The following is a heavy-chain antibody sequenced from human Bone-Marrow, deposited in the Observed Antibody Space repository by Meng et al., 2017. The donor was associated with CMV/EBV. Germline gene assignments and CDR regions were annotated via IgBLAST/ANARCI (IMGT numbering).Heavy chain of an antibody. Sequence: QTLSLTRAVYGGSFSGYYWSWIRQPPGKGLEWIGEINHSGSTNYNPSLKSRVTISVDTSKNQFSLKLSSVTAADTAVYYCARDLVGFDYWGQGTLVTVSS. CDR1: GGSFSGYY. V-gene: IGHV4-34*01. CDR3: ARDLVGFDY. J-gene: IGHJ4*02. CDR2: INHSGST. D-gene: IGHD2-2*01.